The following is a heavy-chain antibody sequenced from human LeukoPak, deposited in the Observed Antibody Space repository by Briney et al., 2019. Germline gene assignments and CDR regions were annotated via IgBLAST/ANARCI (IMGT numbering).Heavy chain of an antibody. J-gene: IGHJ6*02. CDR1: GYTFTGYY. CDR3: ARGGIAAAGRFSYYYGMDV. V-gene: IGHV1-2*02. Sequence: ASVKVSCKAPGYTFTGYYMQWVRQAPGQGLEWMGWINPNSGGTNYAQKFQGRVTMTRDTSISTAYMELSRLRSNDTDVYYCARGGIAAAGRFSYYYGMDVWGQGTTATVPS. D-gene: IGHD6-13*01. CDR2: INPNSGGT.